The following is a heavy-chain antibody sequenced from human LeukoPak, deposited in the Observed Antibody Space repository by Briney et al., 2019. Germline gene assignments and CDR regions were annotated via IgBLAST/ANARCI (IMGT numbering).Heavy chain of an antibody. CDR3: ATLFQGLRLPRVGAHHAFDM. J-gene: IGHJ3*02. CDR1: GYTLTESS. CDR2: FDPEDGEM. V-gene: IGHV1-24*01. Sequence: ASVKVSCTVSGYTLTESSIHGVRPGPGKGREWMGGFDPEDGEMIYGQKFQGRVTMTEDTSTDTAYMELRSLRSDDTAVYYCATLFQGLRLPRVGAHHAFDMWGQGTMITVSS. D-gene: IGHD1-26*01.